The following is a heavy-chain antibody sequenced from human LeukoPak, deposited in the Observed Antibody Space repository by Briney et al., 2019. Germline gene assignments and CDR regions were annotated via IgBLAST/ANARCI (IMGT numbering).Heavy chain of an antibody. V-gene: IGHV3-7*01. Sequence: GGSLRLSCAASEFILSNWWMTWVRQAPGKGLEWVASIKPDGSENYCVDSVKGRFTVSRDNARSSLYLQMNSLRAEDTAVYYCARGHYGMDVWGQGTTVTVSS. CDR2: IKPDGSEN. J-gene: IGHJ6*02. CDR1: EFILSNWW. CDR3: ARGHYGMDV.